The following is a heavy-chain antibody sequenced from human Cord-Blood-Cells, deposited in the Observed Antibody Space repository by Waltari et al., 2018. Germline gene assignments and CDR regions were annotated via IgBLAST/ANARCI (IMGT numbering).Heavy chain of an antibody. Sequence: VQLQQWGAGLLKPSETLSLTCAVYGGSFSGYYWSWIRQPPGKGLEWIGEIKHSGSTNYNPSLKSRVTISVDTSKNQFSLKLSSVTAADTAVYYCASLVFGMEGSGGLYYYYYYMDVWGKGTTVTVSS. V-gene: IGHV4-34*01. D-gene: IGHD3-10*01. CDR2: IKHSGST. CDR1: GGSFSGYY. J-gene: IGHJ6*03. CDR3: ASLVFGMEGSGGLYYYYYYMDV.